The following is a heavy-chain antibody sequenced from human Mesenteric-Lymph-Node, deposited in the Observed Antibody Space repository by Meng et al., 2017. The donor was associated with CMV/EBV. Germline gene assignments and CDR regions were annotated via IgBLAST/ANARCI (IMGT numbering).Heavy chain of an antibody. Sequence: SVKVSCKASGYTFTGYYMHWVRQAPGQGLEWMGGIIPILGIANYAQKFQGRVSITTDESTRTAYMELSSLRSEDTAVYYCIVTTRFLEWLPGDFDYWGQGTLVTVSS. J-gene: IGHJ4*02. CDR3: IVTTRFLEWLPGDFDY. V-gene: IGHV1-69*10. CDR2: IIPILGIA. D-gene: IGHD3-3*01. CDR1: GYTFTGYY.